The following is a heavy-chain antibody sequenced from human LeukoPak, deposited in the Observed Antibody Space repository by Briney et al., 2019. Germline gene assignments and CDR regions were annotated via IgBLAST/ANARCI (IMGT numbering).Heavy chain of an antibody. D-gene: IGHD3-10*01. J-gene: IGHJ3*02. CDR3: AREGSSHDAFDT. CDR1: EFTFRSHV. Sequence: GGSLRLSCAASEFTFRSHVMSWVRQAPGKGLEWISAIVGSGSTTHYADSVKGRFTISRDNSKNTLYLQMNSLRADDTALYYCAREGSSHDAFDTWGQGTVVTVSS. V-gene: IGHV3-23*01. CDR2: IVGSGSTT.